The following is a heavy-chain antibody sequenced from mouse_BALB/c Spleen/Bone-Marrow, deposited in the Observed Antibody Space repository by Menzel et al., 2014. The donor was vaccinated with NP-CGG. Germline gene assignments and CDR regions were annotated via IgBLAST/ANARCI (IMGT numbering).Heavy chain of an antibody. J-gene: IGHJ4*01. CDR1: GFNIKDTY. Sequence: VQLQHSGAELVKPGASVKLSCTASGFNIKDTYMHWVKQGPEQGLEWIGRIDPANGNTKYDPKFQGKATITTDTSSDTAYLQVSSLTSEDTAVYYCASATTATYYAMDYWGQGTSVTVSS. D-gene: IGHD1-2*01. V-gene: IGHV14-3*02. CDR2: IDPANGNT. CDR3: ASATTATYYAMDY.